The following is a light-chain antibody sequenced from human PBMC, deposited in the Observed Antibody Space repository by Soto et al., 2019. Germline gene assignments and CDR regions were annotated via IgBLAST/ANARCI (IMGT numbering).Light chain of an antibody. CDR1: QSVNSY. CDR2: DAS. V-gene: IGKV3-11*01. CDR3: QQGSNWPLT. J-gene: IGKJ4*01. Sequence: EIMLTQSPATLSLSPGERATLSCRASQSVNSYLAWYQQKPGQAPRLLIYDASNRATGIPARFSGSGSGTDFTLTISSLEPEDFAVYYCQQGSNWPLTFGGGTKVEIK.